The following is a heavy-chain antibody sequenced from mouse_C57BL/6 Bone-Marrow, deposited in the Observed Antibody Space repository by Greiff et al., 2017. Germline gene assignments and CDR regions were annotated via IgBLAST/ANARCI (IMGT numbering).Heavy chain of an antibody. Sequence: EVQLVESGGGLVKPGGSLKLSCAASGFTFSSYAMSWVRQTPEKRLEWVATISDGGSYTYYPDNVKGRFTISRDNAKNNLYLQMSHLKSEDTAMYYGASSTVVAPMDYWGQGTSVTVSS. V-gene: IGHV5-4*01. D-gene: IGHD1-1*01. J-gene: IGHJ4*01. CDR2: ISDGGSYT. CDR1: GFTFSSYA. CDR3: ASSTVVAPMDY.